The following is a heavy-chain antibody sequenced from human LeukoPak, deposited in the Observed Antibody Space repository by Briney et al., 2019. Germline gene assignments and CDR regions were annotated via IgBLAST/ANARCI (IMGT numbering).Heavy chain of an antibody. CDR3: ARGRFIAGTTAYYFDY. V-gene: IGHV3-7*03. D-gene: IGHD1-26*01. CDR1: GFTFSSHW. CDR2: INQGEGEK. J-gene: IGHJ4*02. Sequence: GGSLRLSCVDSGFTFSSHWMSWVRQAPGKGLEWVANINQGEGEKYYVDSVKGRFTISRDNAKKSLFLQINSLRAEDTAVYYCARGRFIAGTTAYYFDYWGQGTLVTVSS.